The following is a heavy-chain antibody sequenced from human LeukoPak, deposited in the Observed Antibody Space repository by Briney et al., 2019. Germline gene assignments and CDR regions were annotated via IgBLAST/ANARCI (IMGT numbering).Heavy chain of an antibody. CDR1: GGTFSSYA. CDR2: IIPIFGTA. Sequence: SVKVSCKASGGTFSSYAISWVRQAPGQGLEWMGGIIPIFGTANYAQKFQGRVTITADESTSTAYMELSSLRSEDTAVYYCATELHFRNAFDIWGQGTMVTVSS. D-gene: IGHD3-10*01. V-gene: IGHV1-69*13. CDR3: ATELHFRNAFDI. J-gene: IGHJ3*02.